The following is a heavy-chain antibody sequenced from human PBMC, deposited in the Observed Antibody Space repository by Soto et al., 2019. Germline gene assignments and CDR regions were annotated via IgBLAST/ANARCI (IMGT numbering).Heavy chain of an antibody. J-gene: IGHJ4*02. CDR1: GYTFTSYY. CDR2: INPSGGST. D-gene: IGHD3-22*01. Sequence: ASVKVSCKASGYTFTSYYMHWVRQAPGQGLEWMGIINPSGGSTSYAQKFQGRVTMTRDTSTSTVYMELSSLRSEDTAVYYCARDLNIIYDSSGTDYWGQGTLVTVSS. CDR3: ARDLNIIYDSSGTDY. V-gene: IGHV1-46*01.